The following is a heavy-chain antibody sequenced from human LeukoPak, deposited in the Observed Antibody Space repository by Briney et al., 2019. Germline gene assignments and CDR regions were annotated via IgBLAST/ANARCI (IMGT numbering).Heavy chain of an antibody. CDR3: ARDLGVEMATIA. CDR2: INPNSGDT. Sequence: ASVRVSCKASGYTFTGYYLHWVRQAPGQGLEWMGRINPNSGDTDYTQKFQDLVTMTRDTSTSTAYMELSSLRSEDTAVYYCARDLGVEMATIAWGQGTLVTVSS. V-gene: IGHV1-2*04. J-gene: IGHJ5*02. D-gene: IGHD5-24*01. CDR1: GYTFTGYY.